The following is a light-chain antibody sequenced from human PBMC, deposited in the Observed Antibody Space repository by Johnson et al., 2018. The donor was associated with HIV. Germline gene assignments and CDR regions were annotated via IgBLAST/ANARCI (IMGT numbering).Light chain of an antibody. Sequence: QPVLTQPPSVSAAPGQKVTISCSGSNSNIGNNYVSWYQQVPGTAPKLLIYDNNRRPSGIPDRFSGSKSGTSATLGITGLQTGDEADYSCGTWDRSLSAYVVGTGTKVTVL. V-gene: IGLV1-51*01. J-gene: IGLJ1*01. CDR2: DNN. CDR1: NSNIGNNY. CDR3: GTWDRSLSAYV.